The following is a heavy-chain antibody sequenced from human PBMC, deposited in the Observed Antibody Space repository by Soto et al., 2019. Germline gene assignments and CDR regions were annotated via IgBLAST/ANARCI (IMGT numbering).Heavy chain of an antibody. V-gene: IGHV3-48*02. J-gene: IGHJ6*02. Sequence: EVQLVESGGGLVQPGGSLRLSCAASGFTFSSYSMNWVRQAPGKGLEWVSYISSSSSTIYYADSVKGRFTISRDNAKNSLYLQMHSLRDEDTAVYYCAREIYDFWSGQGGMDVSGQGTTVTVSS. D-gene: IGHD3-3*01. CDR1: GFTFSSYS. CDR2: ISSSSSTI. CDR3: AREIYDFWSGQGGMDV.